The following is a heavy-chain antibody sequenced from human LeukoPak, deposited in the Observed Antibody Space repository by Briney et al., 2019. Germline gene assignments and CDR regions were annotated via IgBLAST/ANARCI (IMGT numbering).Heavy chain of an antibody. CDR3: ARAWNYREANWFDP. CDR1: GYTFTTYD. V-gene: IGHV1-8*01. CDR2: MNANSGDT. D-gene: IGHD1-7*01. J-gene: IGHJ5*02. Sequence: GASVKVSCKASGYTFTTYDINWLRQAPGQGLEWMGWMNANSGDTGYAQKFRGRVTMTRDTSINTAYMELSSLRSEDTAVYYCARAWNYREANWFDPWGQGTLVIVSS.